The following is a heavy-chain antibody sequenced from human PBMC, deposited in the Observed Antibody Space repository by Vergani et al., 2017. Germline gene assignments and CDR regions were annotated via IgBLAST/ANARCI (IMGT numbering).Heavy chain of an antibody. D-gene: IGHD4-11*01. J-gene: IGHJ4*02. V-gene: IGHV3-9*01. CDR2: ISWNGGII. CDR3: AKAGCDSPYSMSPLFEY. Sequence: EVQLVESGGGLLQPGRSLRLSCAASGFTFNEFAMHWVRQAPGKGLEWVAGISWNGGIILYADSVKGRFNVSRDNGKKSLDLQMNDLRLEDTAFYYCAKAGCDSPYSMSPLFEYWGQGLLVTVSS. CDR1: GFTFNEFA.